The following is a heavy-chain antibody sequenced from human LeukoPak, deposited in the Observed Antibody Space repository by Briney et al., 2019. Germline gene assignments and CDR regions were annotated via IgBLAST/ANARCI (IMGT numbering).Heavy chain of an antibody. CDR1: GDSISTGDYY. J-gene: IGHJ5*02. D-gene: IGHD3-22*01. CDR2: IHHRRGT. CDR3: AREEYHVPSVYSPLTA. Sequence: QTSETLSLTCTVSGDSISTGDYYWSWIRQSPGKGLEWVGHIHHRRGTFYNPSLQSRLLISVDTSKNHFSLKLNSVTAADTAAYYLAREEYHVPSVYSPLTAWAQGPL. V-gene: IGHV4-30-4*01.